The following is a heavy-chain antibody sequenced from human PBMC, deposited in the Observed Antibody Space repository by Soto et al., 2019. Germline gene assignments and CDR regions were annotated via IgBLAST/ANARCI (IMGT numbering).Heavy chain of an antibody. CDR3: ARDIGLVVAATSYNWFDP. D-gene: IGHD2-15*01. J-gene: IGHJ5*02. V-gene: IGHV3-48*01. CDR2: ISSSSSTI. CDR1: GFTFSSYS. Sequence: GGSLRLSCAASGFTFSSYSMNWVRQAPGKGLEWVSYISSSSSTIYYADSVKGRFTISRDNAKNSLYLQMNSLRAEDTAVYYCARDIGLVVAATSYNWFDPWGQGTLVTVSS.